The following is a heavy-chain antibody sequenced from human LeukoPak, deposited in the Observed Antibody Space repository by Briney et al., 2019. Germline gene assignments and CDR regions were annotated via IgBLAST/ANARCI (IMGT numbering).Heavy chain of an antibody. CDR2: ISWNSGAV. D-gene: IGHD3-10*01. CDR1: GFTFDAYG. J-gene: IGHJ4*02. CDR3: ARGESYFDY. V-gene: IGHV3-9*01. Sequence: GRSLRLSCTASGFTFDAYGMSWVRQAPGKGLEWVSGISWNSGAVGYADSVRGRFTVSRDNAKNSLYLQMNSLRAEDTAVYYCARGESYFDYWGQGTLVTVSS.